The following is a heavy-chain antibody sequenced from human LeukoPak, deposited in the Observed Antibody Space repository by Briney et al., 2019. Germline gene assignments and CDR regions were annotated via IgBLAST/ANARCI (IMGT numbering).Heavy chain of an antibody. Sequence: PGRSLRLSCAASGFTFSSYTMHWVRQAPGKGLEWVAVISHDGNTKYYADSVRGRFTISRDNSKNTLYLQMNSQRAEDTAVYYCARVRDDYTYFDCWGQGTLVTVSS. D-gene: IGHD4-11*01. CDR1: GFTFSSYT. CDR2: ISHDGNTK. J-gene: IGHJ4*02. V-gene: IGHV3-30-3*01. CDR3: ARVRDDYTYFDC.